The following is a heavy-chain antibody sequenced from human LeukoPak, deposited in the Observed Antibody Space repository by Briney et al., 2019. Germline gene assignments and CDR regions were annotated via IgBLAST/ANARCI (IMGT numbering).Heavy chain of an antibody. CDR1: GFTSSTYF. CDR2: ISTLSTYT. CDR3: ARDGPYSDSWSGPFAFDM. V-gene: IGHV3-21*01. Sequence: GGSLRLSCAASGFTSSTYFMNWVRQAPGKGLEWVSSISTLSTYTHYADSVKGRFTVSRDNAKNSLYLQTNSLRAEDTAVYYCARDGPYSDSWSGPFAFDMWGQGTMVTVSS. D-gene: IGHD3-3*01. J-gene: IGHJ3*02.